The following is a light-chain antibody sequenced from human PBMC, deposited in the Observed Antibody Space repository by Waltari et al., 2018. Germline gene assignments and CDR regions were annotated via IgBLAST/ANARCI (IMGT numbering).Light chain of an antibody. J-gene: IGLJ2*01. CDR1: SSNLGDGQL. CDR2: GNN. CDR3: QSFDSRLSDGVV. V-gene: IGLV1-40*01. Sequence: QSVLTQPPSVSGTPGQRVTISCPGSSSNLGDGQLVPWSQKRPGTAPKLLIFGNNNRPSGVPDRFSGSKSGTSASLAITGLQAEDEGDYYCQSFDSRLSDGVVFGGGTKVTVL.